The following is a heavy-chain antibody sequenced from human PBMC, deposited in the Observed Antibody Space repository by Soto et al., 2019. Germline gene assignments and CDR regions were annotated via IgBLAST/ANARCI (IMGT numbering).Heavy chain of an antibody. Sequence: QITLKESGPTLVKPTQTLTLTCTFSGFSLTTNGLGVGWIRQPPGKALEWPGLIYWDDDKHYSPSLKSRLTIPKETSKNQEVLTMINMDTVDTATYYCAHTQSGYYLYWGQGTLVTVSS. CDR2: IYWDDDK. D-gene: IGHD3-22*01. V-gene: IGHV2-5*02. J-gene: IGHJ4*02. CDR1: GFSLTTNGLG. CDR3: AHTQSGYYLY.